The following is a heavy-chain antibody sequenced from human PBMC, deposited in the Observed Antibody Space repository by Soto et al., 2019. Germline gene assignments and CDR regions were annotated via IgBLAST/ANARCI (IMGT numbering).Heavy chain of an antibody. V-gene: IGHV5-51*01. J-gene: IGHJ3*02. D-gene: IGHD3-10*01. CDR3: ARGKVLLWFGELLPGAFDI. CDR2: IYPGDSDT. CDR1: GYSFTSYW. Sequence: GESLKISCKGSGYSFTSYWIGWVRQMPGKGLEWMGIIYPGDSDTRYSPSFQGQVTISADKSISTAYLQWSSLKASDTAMYYCARGKVLLWFGELLPGAFDIWGRGTMVTVSS.